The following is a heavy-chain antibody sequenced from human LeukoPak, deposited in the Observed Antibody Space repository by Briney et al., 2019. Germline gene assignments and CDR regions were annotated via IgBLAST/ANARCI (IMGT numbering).Heavy chain of an antibody. CDR2: INWNGGST. CDR3: ARDRYYGSGSYYNGGWFDP. Sequence: GSLRLSCAASGFTFDDYGMSWVRQAPGKGLEWVSGINWNGGSTGYADSVKGRFTISRDNAKNSLYLQMNSLRAEDTALYYCARDRYYGSGSYYNGGWFDPWGQETLVTVSS. J-gene: IGHJ5*02. CDR1: GFTFDDYG. V-gene: IGHV3-20*04. D-gene: IGHD3-10*01.